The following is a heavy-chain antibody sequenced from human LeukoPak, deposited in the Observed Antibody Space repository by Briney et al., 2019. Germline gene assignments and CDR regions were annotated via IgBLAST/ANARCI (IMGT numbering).Heavy chain of an antibody. V-gene: IGHV3-48*03. J-gene: IGHJ4*02. Sequence: GGSLRRSCAVSGFTFSILEMNWVRQAPGKGLEWVSYISDSGSAIYYADSVKGRLTISRDNAKNSLYLQMNSLRVDDTAIYYCARKKTRGLDYWGQGTLVTVSS. CDR3: ARKKTRGLDY. D-gene: IGHD3-10*01. CDR1: GFTFSILE. CDR2: ISDSGSAI.